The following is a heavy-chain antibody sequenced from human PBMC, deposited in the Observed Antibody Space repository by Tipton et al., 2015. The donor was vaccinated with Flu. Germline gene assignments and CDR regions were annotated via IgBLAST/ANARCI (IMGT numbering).Heavy chain of an antibody. CDR1: GGSFSGYY. Sequence: TLSLTCAVYGGSFSGYYWSWIRQPPGKGLEWIGEINHSGSTNYNPSLKSRVTISVDTSKNQFSLKLSPVTAADTAVYYCARGARYCSSTSCYGSYYYYGMDVWGQGTTVTVSS. CDR3: ARGARYCSSTSCYGSYYYYGMDV. V-gene: IGHV4-34*01. J-gene: IGHJ6*02. CDR2: INHSGST. D-gene: IGHD2-2*01.